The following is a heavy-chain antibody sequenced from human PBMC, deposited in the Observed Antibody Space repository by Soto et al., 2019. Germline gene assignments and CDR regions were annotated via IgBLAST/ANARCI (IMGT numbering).Heavy chain of an antibody. CDR2: IYPKEDRA. CDR1: GYIFKNYG. J-gene: IGHJ4*02. Sequence: QVQLVQSEAEVQKPGASVKVSCKTSGYIFKNYGISWMRQAPGQGLEWLGWIYPKEDRANIAQNFQGRVTLTTDTPTSIAYIELRSLRFDDSAVYFCARDFDYDSDYWGQGTLVTVSS. CDR3: ARDFDYDSDY. V-gene: IGHV1-18*01. D-gene: IGHD3-9*01.